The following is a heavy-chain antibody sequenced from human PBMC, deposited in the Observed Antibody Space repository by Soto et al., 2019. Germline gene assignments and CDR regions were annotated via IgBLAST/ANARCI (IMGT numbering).Heavy chain of an antibody. Sequence: KTSETLSLTCTVSGGSINSNNYYWAWICQPPGKGLAWIASIYYDGSTYYNPSLKSRVSISVDTSKNHFSLKLSSATAADTAVYYCAKVVVAATRHTDFDSWGQGALVTVSS. CDR1: GGSINSNNYY. D-gene: IGHD2-15*01. V-gene: IGHV4-39*02. J-gene: IGHJ4*02. CDR2: IYYDGST. CDR3: AKVVVAATRHTDFDS.